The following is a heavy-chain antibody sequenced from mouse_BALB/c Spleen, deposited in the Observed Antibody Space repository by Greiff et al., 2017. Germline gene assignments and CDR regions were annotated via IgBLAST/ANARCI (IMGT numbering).Heavy chain of an antibody. D-gene: IGHD1-1*01. CDR1: GYTFTDYN. CDR3: ARKIYYYGSSAHYAMDY. J-gene: IGHJ4*01. CDR2: INPNNGGT. Sequence: VQLQQSGPELVKPGASVKIPCKASGYTFTDYNMDWVKQSHGKSLEWIGDINPNNGGTIYNQKFKGKATLTVDKSSSTAYMELRSLTSEDTAVYYCARKIYYYGSSAHYAMDYWGQGTSVTVSS. V-gene: IGHV1-18*01.